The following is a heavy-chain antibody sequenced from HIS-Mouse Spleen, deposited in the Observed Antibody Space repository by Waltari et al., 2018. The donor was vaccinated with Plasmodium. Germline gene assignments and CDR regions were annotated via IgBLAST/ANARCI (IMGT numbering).Heavy chain of an antibody. Sequence: QVQLQQWGAGLLKPSETLSLTCAVYGGSFSGYYWSWIRQPPGKGLEWIGEINNSGSTNYNPSLKSRVTISVDTSKNQFSLKRSSGTAADTAVYYCARAPIRDAFDIWGQGTMVTVSS. V-gene: IGHV4-34*01. CDR1: GGSFSGYY. CDR3: ARAPIRDAFDI. D-gene: IGHD3-9*01. J-gene: IGHJ3*02. CDR2: INNSGST.